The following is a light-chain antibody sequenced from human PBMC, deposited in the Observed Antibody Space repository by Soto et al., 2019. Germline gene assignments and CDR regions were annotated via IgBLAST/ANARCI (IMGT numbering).Light chain of an antibody. V-gene: IGKV1-39*01. CDR2: AAS. CDR1: QSIRSY. J-gene: IGKJ1*01. CDR3: QQSYSTIWT. Sequence: DIQMTQSPSSLSASVGDRVTITCRASQSIRSYLNWYQQKPGKAPKLLIYAASSLHSGVPSRFSGSGSGTDFTRTISSLQPEDFETDYCQQSYSTIWTFGQGTKVDIK.